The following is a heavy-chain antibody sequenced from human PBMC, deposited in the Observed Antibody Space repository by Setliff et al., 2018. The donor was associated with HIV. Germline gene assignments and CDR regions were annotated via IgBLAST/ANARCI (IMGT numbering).Heavy chain of an antibody. V-gene: IGHV4-34*01. CDR1: GGSFSGYY. CDR3: ARDHVFGSRTGFDP. D-gene: IGHD3-10*01. J-gene: IGHJ5*02. CDR2: INHSGST. Sequence: SETLSLTCAVYGGSFSGYYWSWIRQPPGKGLEWIGEINHSGSTNYNPSLKSRVMISVDTSKNQFSLKLSAVTAADTAVYYCARDHVFGSRTGFDPWGPGILVTVSS.